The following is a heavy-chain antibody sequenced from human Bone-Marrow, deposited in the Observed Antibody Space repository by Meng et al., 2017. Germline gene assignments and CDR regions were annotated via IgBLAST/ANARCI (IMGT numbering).Heavy chain of an antibody. CDR3: ARETEGIDRAMVGY. V-gene: IGHV3-30*16. D-gene: IGHD5-18*01. CDR1: GFTFRRYA. Sequence: QVQLVQSGGGVVQPGRPLRPSCAASGFTFRRYAMHWVRQAPGKGPEWVALISYAGSNKELADSVKGRFTISRYNTKNTLYLQMNSLRPEDTAVYYCARETEGIDRAMVGYWGQGTLVTVSS. CDR2: ISYAGSNK. J-gene: IGHJ4*02.